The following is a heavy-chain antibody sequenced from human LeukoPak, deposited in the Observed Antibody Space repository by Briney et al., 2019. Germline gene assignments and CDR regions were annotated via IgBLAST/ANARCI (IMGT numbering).Heavy chain of an antibody. V-gene: IGHV3-30-3*01. D-gene: IGHD3-22*01. J-gene: IGHJ4*02. CDR2: ILYDGSKK. Sequence: GGSLRLSCAASGFTFSRYAMHWVRQAPGKGLECVAVILYDGSKKYYADSVKGRFTISRDNSKNTVCLQMNSLRVVDTAVYYCARGGLHYYDSSGFDYWGQGTLVTVSS. CDR3: ARGGLHYYDSSGFDY. CDR1: GFTFSRYA.